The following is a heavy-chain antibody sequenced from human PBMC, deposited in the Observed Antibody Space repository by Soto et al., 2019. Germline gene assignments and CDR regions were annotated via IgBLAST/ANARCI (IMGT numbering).Heavy chain of an antibody. V-gene: IGHV1-69*12. CDR1: GGTFSNYA. D-gene: IGHD6-19*01. Sequence: QVQLVQSGAEVKKPGSSVKVSCKASGGTFSNYAISWVRQAPGQGLEWMGGIVPIFGTTYYAQKFQGRVTISAHDSTTTAYLELSSLRSEDTAMYYCARVEAVAGIYNYHGLDVWGQGTAVSVSS. J-gene: IGHJ6*02. CDR3: ARVEAVAGIYNYHGLDV. CDR2: IVPIFGTT.